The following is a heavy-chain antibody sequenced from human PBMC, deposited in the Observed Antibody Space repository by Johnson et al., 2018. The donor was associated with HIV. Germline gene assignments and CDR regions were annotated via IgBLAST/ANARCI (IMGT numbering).Heavy chain of an antibody. J-gene: IGHJ3*02. Sequence: QVQLVESGGGVVQPGRSLRLSCAASGFTFSSYAMHWVRQAPGQGLEWVAVISYDGSNKYYADSVKGRFTIPRDTSKNTLYLQMNSLTAEDTAVYYCAREQRYYYDSSGYYRGDAFDIWGQGTMVTVSS. V-gene: IGHV3-30-3*01. CDR1: GFTFSSYA. CDR2: ISYDGSNK. D-gene: IGHD3-22*01. CDR3: AREQRYYYDSSGYYRGDAFDI.